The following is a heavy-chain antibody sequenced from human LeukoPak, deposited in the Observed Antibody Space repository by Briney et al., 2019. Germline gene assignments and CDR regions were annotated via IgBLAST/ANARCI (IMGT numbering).Heavy chain of an antibody. J-gene: IGHJ6*02. V-gene: IGHV4-59*01. Sequence: SETLSLTCTVSGGSISTYYWSWLRQPPGKGLEWIAFIYYSGTTDYNPSLKSRVTITLDTSKNQFSLKLNSVTAADTAVYYCARSYDSRGYFYYGMDVWGQGTTVTVSS. D-gene: IGHD3-22*01. CDR1: GGSISTYY. CDR2: IYYSGTT. CDR3: ARSYDSRGYFYYGMDV.